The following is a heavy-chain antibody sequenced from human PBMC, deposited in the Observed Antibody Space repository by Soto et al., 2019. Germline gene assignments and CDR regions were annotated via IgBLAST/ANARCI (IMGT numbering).Heavy chain of an antibody. D-gene: IGHD3-9*01. J-gene: IGHJ6*02. Sequence: ASVKVSCKASGGTFSSYAISWVRQATGQGLEWMGGIIPIFGTANYAQKFQGRVTITADESTSTAYMELSSLRSEDTAVYYCARGYYDILTGYLPPSGYYYYGMDVWGQGTTVTVSS. CDR3: ARGYYDILTGYLPPSGYYYYGMDV. V-gene: IGHV1-69*13. CDR1: GGTFSSYA. CDR2: IIPIFGTA.